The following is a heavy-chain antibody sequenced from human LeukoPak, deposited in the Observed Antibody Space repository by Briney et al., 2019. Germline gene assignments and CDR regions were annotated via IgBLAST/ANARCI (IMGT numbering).Heavy chain of an antibody. CDR1: GFTFSSYS. CDR2: ISGSGTGT. V-gene: IGHV3-23*01. D-gene: IGHD4-23*01. Sequence: GGSLRLSCAASGFTFSSYSMNWVRQAPGKGLEWVSAISGSGTGTYYADSVKGRFTISRDNSKNTLYLEMNNLRAEDTAAYYCASHPKSGGNFDYWGQGTLVTVSS. J-gene: IGHJ4*02. CDR3: ASHPKSGGNFDY.